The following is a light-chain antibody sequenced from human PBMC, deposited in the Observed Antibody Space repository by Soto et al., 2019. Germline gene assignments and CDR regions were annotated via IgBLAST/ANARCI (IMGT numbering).Light chain of an antibody. CDR1: SSDVGGYNY. V-gene: IGLV2-14*03. Sequence: QSALTQPASVSGSPGQSITISCTGTSSDVGGYNYVSWYQQHPGKGPKLMIYDVSDRPSGVSNRFSGSKSGNTASLTISGLRAEDEADYYSSSYTTSSPHVLFGGGTKLTVL. CDR2: DVS. J-gene: IGLJ2*01. CDR3: SSYTTSSPHVL.